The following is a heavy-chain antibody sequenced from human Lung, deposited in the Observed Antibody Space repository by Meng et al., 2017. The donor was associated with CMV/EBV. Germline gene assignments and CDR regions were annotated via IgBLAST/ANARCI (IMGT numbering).Heavy chain of an antibody. D-gene: IGHD4-17*01. V-gene: IGHV1-69*05. CDR2: IIPIFGTA. CDR1: TSSSYA. J-gene: IGHJ4*02. Sequence: TSSSYAISWVRQAPGQGLEWMGGIIPIFGTANYAQKFQGRVTITTDESTSTAYMELSSLRSEDTAVYYCARVRSRDYGDFYAHFDYWGQGTLVTVSS. CDR3: ARVRSRDYGDFYAHFDY.